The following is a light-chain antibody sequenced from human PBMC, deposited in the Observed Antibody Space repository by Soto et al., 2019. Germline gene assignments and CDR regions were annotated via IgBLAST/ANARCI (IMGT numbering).Light chain of an antibody. CDR2: EDR. J-gene: IGLJ3*02. CDR3: CSYAGSSTWV. Sequence: QSALTQPASVSGSPGQSITISCTGTSSGVGSYNFVSWYQQHPGKAPKFMIYEDRKRPSGVSNRFSGSKSGNTASLTISGLQAEDEADYYCCSYAGSSTWVFGGGAKLTVL. CDR1: SSGVGSYNF. V-gene: IGLV2-23*01.